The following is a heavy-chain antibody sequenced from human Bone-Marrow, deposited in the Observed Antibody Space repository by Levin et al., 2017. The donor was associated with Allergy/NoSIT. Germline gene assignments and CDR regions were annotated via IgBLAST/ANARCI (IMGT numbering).Heavy chain of an antibody. CDR2: VFDNGRT. CDR1: GGSISGHY. D-gene: IGHD2-15*01. J-gene: IGHJ4*02. CDR3: GRFTRGNEADY. V-gene: IGHV4-59*11. Sequence: SQTLSLTCTVSGGSISGHYWSWIRQPPGKGLEWIGYVFDNGRTKYNPSLQSRVTISADTSQNQFSLNLTSVSAADTAMYYCGRFTRGNEADYWGQGTLVIVSS.